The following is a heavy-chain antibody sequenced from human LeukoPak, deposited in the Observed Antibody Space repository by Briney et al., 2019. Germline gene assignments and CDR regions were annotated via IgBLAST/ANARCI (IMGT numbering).Heavy chain of an antibody. CDR3: TKDIRSSWYYFQD. CDR2: ISGSGDRT. Sequence: GGSLRLSCAASGFTFSIYAMTWVRQAPGKGLEWVSTISGSGDRTYYADSVRGRFTISRDNSKNTLHVQMNSLRAENTAVHYCTKDIRSSWYYFQDWGQGTLVTVSS. J-gene: IGHJ1*01. CDR1: GFTFSIYA. D-gene: IGHD6-13*01. V-gene: IGHV3-23*01.